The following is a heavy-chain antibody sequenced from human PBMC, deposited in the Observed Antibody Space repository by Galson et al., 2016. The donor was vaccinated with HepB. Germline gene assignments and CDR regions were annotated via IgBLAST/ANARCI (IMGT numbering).Heavy chain of an antibody. CDR3: TRVYYDFWSGYSRDMDV. CDR2: IRSKAYGGTS. V-gene: IGHV3-49*03. J-gene: IGHJ6*03. CDR1: GFTFGDYA. D-gene: IGHD3-3*01. Sequence: SLRLSCATSGFTFGDYAMSWFRQAPGKGLEWVGFIRSKAYGGTSEYAASVKGRFTISRDDSKSIAYLQMNSLKTEDTAVHYCTRVYYDFWSGYSRDMDVWGKGTRTPPP.